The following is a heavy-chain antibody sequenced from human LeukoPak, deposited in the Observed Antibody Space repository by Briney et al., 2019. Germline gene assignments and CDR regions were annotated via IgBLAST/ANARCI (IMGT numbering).Heavy chain of an antibody. J-gene: IGHJ2*01. CDR1: GYTFTGYS. CDR2: INPNHGDT. V-gene: IGHV1-2*02. Sequence: ASVKVSCKASGYTFTGYSMHWVRQAPGQGLEWMGWINPNHGDTNYAQKFQDRVSMTRDTSISTAYMHLSRLRSADTAVYYCARQYIDILTGYHRGELYWYFDLWGRGTLVTVSS. D-gene: IGHD3-9*01. CDR3: ARQYIDILTGYHRGELYWYFDL.